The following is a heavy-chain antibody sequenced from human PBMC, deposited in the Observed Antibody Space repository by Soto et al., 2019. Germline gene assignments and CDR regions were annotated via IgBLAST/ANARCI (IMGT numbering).Heavy chain of an antibody. D-gene: IGHD3-3*01. CDR1: GGTFSSYA. CDR2: IIPIFGTA. J-gene: IGHJ6*02. V-gene: IGHV1-69*13. CDR3: ARDLLRFLGWSHPPIRYYSYCYGMDV. Sequence: SVKVSCKASGGTFSSYAISWVRQAPGQGLEWMGGIIPIFGTANYAQKFQGRVMITAHESTSTDSMEPSSLRSEDTTVYYCARDLLRFLGWSHPPIRYYSYCYGMDVWGQGTTVTVSS.